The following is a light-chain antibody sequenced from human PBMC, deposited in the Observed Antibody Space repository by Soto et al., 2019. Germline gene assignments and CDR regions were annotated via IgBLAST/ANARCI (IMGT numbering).Light chain of an antibody. V-gene: IGKV1-5*01. CDR2: DAS. CDR1: QSISSW. J-gene: IGKJ1*01. CDR3: QQHSSWVGT. Sequence: DIQMTQSPSTLSAFVGDRVTITCRASQSISSWLAWYQQKPGTAPKLLIYDASSLASGVPSRFSGSGSGTDFTLTISSLEPEDFAVYYCQQHSSWVGTFGQGTKVDIK.